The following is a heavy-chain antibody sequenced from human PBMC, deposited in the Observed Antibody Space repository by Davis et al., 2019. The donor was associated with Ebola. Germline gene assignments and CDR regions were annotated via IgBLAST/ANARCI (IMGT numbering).Heavy chain of an antibody. Sequence: ASVKVSCKASGYPFTDYDVFWVRQAPGQGLEWMGRMSANSGYTVYTQKFQGRVSMTRNTSISTAYMELSSLRSEDTAVYYCARGRFCKNATCLPYNWFDPWGQGSLVTVSS. CDR2: MSANSGYT. V-gene: IGHV1-8*01. J-gene: IGHJ5*02. CDR1: GYPFTDYD. CDR3: ARGRFCKNATCLPYNWFDP. D-gene: IGHD2-2*01.